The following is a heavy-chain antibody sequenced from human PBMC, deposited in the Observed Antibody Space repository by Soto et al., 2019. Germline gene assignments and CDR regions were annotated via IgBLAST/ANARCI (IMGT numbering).Heavy chain of an antibody. Sequence: PGGSLRLSCAASGFTFNRFEMTCVRQAPGKGLEWVSYISTSGSTIYYADSVRGRFTVSRDNAKNSLFLQMNSLSAEDTAVYYCASLRYYDILSPRNYWGQGPLVTVSS. CDR3: ASLRYYDILSPRNY. J-gene: IGHJ4*02. V-gene: IGHV3-48*03. D-gene: IGHD3-9*01. CDR1: GFTFNRFE. CDR2: ISTSGSTI.